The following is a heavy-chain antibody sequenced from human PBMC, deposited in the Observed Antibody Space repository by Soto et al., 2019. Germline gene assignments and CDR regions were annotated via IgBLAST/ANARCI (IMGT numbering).Heavy chain of an antibody. CDR2: IYHSGST. J-gene: IGHJ4*02. CDR1: GGSISSYY. CDR3: ARDCGSYAFDY. V-gene: IGHV4-59*12. D-gene: IGHD1-26*01. Sequence: PSETLSLTCTVSGGSISSYYWTWIRQPPGKGLEWIGEIYHSGSTNYNPSLKSRVTISVDKSKNQFSLKLSSVTAADTAVYYCARDCGSYAFDYWGQGTLVTVSS.